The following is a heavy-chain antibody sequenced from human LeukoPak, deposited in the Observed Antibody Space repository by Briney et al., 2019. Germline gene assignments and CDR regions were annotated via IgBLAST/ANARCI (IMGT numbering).Heavy chain of an antibody. V-gene: IGHV4-34*01. Sequence: PSETLSLTCAVYGGSFSGYYWSWIRQPPGRGLEWIGEINHSGSTNYNPSLKSRVTISVHTPKNQFSLKLSSLTAADTAVYYCARVSSGYYGSGSYKGMDVWGQGTTVTVSS. CDR3: ARVSSGYYGSGSYKGMDV. J-gene: IGHJ6*02. D-gene: IGHD3-10*01. CDR2: INHSGST. CDR1: GGSFSGYY.